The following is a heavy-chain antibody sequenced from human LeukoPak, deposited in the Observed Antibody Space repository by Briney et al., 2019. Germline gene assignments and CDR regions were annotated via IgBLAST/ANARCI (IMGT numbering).Heavy chain of an antibody. CDR1: GFTFSSYS. V-gene: IGHV3-21*01. Sequence: GGSLRLSCAASGFTFSSYSMNWVRQAPGKGLEWVSPISSSSSYIYYADSVKGRFTISRDNAKNSLYLQMNSLRAEDTAVYYCARGGSVEPAAIGWFAPGGQGPLVTVSS. D-gene: IGHD2-2*01. J-gene: IGHJ5*02. CDR3: ARGGSVEPAAIGWFAP. CDR2: ISSSSSYI.